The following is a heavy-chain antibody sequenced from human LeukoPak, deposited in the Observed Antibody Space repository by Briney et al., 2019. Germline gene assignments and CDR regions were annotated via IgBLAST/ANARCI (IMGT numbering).Heavy chain of an antibody. CDR2: IKQDGSEK. CDR1: GFTFSSYS. J-gene: IGHJ4*02. CDR3: ARVRYYDYVWGSRHYYFDY. V-gene: IGHV3-7*01. Sequence: GGSLRLSCAASGFTFSSYSMSWVRQAPGKGLEWVANIKQDGSEKYYVDSVKGRFTISRDNAKNSLYLQMNSLRAEDTAVYYCARVRYYDYVWGSRHYYFDYWGQGTLVTVSS. D-gene: IGHD3-16*01.